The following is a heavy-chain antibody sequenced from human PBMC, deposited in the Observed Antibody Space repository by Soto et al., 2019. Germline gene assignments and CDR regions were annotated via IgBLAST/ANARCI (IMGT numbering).Heavy chain of an antibody. CDR3: AGLGYDSSGYYPAHFDY. J-gene: IGHJ4*02. CDR1: GASISSYF. CDR2: IYHSGST. D-gene: IGHD3-22*01. V-gene: IGHV4-59*03. Sequence: LCLTCTFSGASISSYFCSWIRQPPGKGLEWIGYIYHSGSTSYNPSLKSRVTISVDTSKNQFSVKLNSVTAADTAVYYCAGLGYDSSGYYPAHFDYWGQGTLVTVSS.